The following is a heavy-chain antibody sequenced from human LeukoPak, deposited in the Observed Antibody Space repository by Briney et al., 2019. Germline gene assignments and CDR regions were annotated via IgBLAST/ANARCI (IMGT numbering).Heavy chain of an antibody. CDR1: GGSISGTNW. Sequence: SETLSLTCGVSGGSISGTNWWSWVRQPPVQGLEWIGEISLAGQTNYNPSLNGRVTMSLDKSSNQLSLHLTSLTAADTATYFCSRESGPFCPFGYWGQGTLVIVSS. D-gene: IGHD1-26*01. V-gene: IGHV4/OR15-8*02. CDR3: SRESGPFCPFGY. CDR2: ISLAGQT. J-gene: IGHJ4*02.